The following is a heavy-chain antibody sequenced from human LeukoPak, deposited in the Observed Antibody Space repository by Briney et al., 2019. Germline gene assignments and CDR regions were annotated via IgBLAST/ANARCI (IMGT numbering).Heavy chain of an antibody. Sequence: SQTLSLTCTVSGGSISSGNYYYSWIRQPAGKGLEWLGRIYTSGTTNYNPSLKSRVTISVDTSKNQFSLKLSSVTAADTAVYYCARQLVSGCFDYWGQGTLVTVSS. D-gene: IGHD3-22*01. V-gene: IGHV4-61*02. J-gene: IGHJ4*02. CDR3: ARQLVSGCFDY. CDR2: IYTSGTT. CDR1: GGSISSGNYY.